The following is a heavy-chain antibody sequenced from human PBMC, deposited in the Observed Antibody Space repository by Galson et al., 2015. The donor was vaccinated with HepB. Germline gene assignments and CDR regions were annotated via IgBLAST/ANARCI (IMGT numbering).Heavy chain of an antibody. Sequence: SLRLSCAGSGFIFSNYALSWVRQAPGKGLQWVSGISGDAYGTYYADSVKDRFTISRDNSNSRLYLQMTSVTADDTATYYCAKGRGWYTGFDSWGQGALVTVSS. CDR2: ISGDAYGT. D-gene: IGHD6-19*01. J-gene: IGHJ4*02. V-gene: IGHV3-23*01. CDR1: GFIFSNYA. CDR3: AKGRGWYTGFDS.